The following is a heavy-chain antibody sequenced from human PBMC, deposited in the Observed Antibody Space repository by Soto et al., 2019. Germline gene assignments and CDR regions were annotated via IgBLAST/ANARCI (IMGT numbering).Heavy chain of an antibody. CDR2: IHSRRLA. D-gene: IGHD5-12*01. V-gene: IGHV4-31*03. CDR3: AYLSGFTGYPGD. Sequence: PSETLSLTCTVSGGPTKSDGYDSRSIRQHPAKGHTRPGHIHSRRLADDNTALKTRLTISVVTSKNEFYLTMRSVTAADTAVYYCAYLSGFTGYPGDWGQGTLVTVS. CDR1: GGPTKSDGYD. J-gene: IGHJ4*02.